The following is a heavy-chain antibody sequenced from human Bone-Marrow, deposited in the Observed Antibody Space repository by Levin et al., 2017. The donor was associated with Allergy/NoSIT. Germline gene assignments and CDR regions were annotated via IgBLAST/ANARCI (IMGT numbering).Heavy chain of an antibody. D-gene: IGHD5-18*01. Sequence: TSETLSLTCAVSGGSFSGYFWSWIRQPPGKGLEWIGEISHIGDTNYSPSLRSRVTLSVDTSKNQFSLNLTSVTAADTAVYYCARDRSSWIQLGGGVWGKGTTVTVSS. CDR2: ISHIGDT. CDR3: ARDRSSWIQLGGGV. CDR1: GGSFSGYF. J-gene: IGHJ6*04. V-gene: IGHV4-34*01.